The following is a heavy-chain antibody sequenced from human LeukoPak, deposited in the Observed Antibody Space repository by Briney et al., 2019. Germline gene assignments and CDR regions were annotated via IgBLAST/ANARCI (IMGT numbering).Heavy chain of an antibody. V-gene: IGHV3-74*01. CDR1: GLSSTIYW. D-gene: IGHD3-3*01. J-gene: IGHJ4*02. CDR3: ARARPFWN. CDR2: IKLDENTA. Sequence: PGGSLRLSRAASGLSSTIYWMHWVRQVPGKGLVWVSRIKLDENTAYYADFVKGRFTISRDDAKTTVYLQMNSLRAEDSAVYYCARARPFWNWGQGTLVTVSS.